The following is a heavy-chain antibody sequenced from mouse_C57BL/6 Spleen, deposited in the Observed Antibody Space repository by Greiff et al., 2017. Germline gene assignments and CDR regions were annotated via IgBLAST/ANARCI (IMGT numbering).Heavy chain of an antibody. V-gene: IGHV14-4*01. CDR2: IDPENGDT. D-gene: IGHD2-12*01. Sequence: VQLQQSGAELVRPGASVKLSCTASGFNINDDYMHWVKQRPEQGLEWIGWIDPENGDTEYASKFQGKATITEDTSSNTAYLQLSSLTSEDTAVYYCTTLYDGFAYWGQGTLVTVSA. J-gene: IGHJ3*01. CDR3: TTLYDGFAY. CDR1: GFNINDDY.